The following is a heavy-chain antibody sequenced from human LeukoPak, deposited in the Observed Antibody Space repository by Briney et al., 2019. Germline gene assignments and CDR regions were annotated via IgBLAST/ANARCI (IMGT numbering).Heavy chain of an antibody. CDR1: GLTFDDYG. J-gene: IGHJ4*02. V-gene: IGHV3-20*04. Sequence: GGSLRLSCVASGLTFDDYGMSWVRQAPGKGLEWVSGINWNGGTTTYADSVKGRFTISRDNAKNSLYLQMNSLRVEDTAFYYCARNSGANVYTYSFQYWGRGTLVTLSS. CDR3: ARNSGANVYTYSFQY. D-gene: IGHD1-26*01. CDR2: INWNGGTT.